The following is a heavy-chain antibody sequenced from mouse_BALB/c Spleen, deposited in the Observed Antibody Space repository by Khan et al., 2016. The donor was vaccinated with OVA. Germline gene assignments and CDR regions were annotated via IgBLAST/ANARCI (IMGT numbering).Heavy chain of an antibody. CDR2: INYSGST. J-gene: IGHJ4*01. CDR1: GYSITSDYA. CDR3: AKNGSQYNYAMDY. D-gene: IGHD2-2*01. Sequence: VQLKESGPGLVNPSQSLSLTCTVTGYSITSDYAWNWIRQFPGNKLEWMCFINYSGSTNYNPALKSRISITLDTSKNQFFLQWNSVTTENTATCYYAKNGSQYNYAMDYWNQGTSVTVS. V-gene: IGHV3-2*02.